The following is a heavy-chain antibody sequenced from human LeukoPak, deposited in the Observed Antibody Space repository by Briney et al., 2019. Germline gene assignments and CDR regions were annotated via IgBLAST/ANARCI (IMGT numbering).Heavy chain of an antibody. J-gene: IGHJ5*02. D-gene: IGHD2/OR15-2a*01. V-gene: IGHV4-31*03. CDR3: ARELADYFVTPWFDP. CDR2: IYYSGST. CDR1: GGSVNSGGDY. Sequence: SETLSLTCTVSGGSVNSGGDYCDWIRHHPGKGLEWIGYIYYSGSTYYNPSLRSRVLISIDTSKNHFSLHLSFVNAADTAVYCRARELADYFVTPWFDPWGQGTQVTVSS.